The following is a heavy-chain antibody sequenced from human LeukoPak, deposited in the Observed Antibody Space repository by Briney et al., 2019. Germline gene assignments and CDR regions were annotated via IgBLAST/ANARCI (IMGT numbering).Heavy chain of an antibody. CDR3: ARDNVGSTYCGGDCINYGMDV. CDR2: INHSGST. CDR1: GGSFSGYY. V-gene: IGHV4-34*01. J-gene: IGHJ6*02. Sequence: KSSGTLSLTCAVYGGSFSGYYWSWIRQPPGKGLEWIGEINHSGSTNYNPSLKSRVTISVDTSKNQFSLKLSSVTAADTAVYYCARDNVGSTYCGGDCINYGMDVWGQGTTVTVSS. D-gene: IGHD2-21*02.